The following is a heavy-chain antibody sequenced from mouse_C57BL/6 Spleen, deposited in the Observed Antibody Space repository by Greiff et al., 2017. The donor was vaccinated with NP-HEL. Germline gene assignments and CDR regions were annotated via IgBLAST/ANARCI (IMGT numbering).Heavy chain of an antibody. CDR3: AREGVLRYFDY. J-gene: IGHJ2*01. D-gene: IGHD1-1*01. CDR1: GYSITSGYY. V-gene: IGHV3-6*01. CDR2: ISYDGSN. Sequence: EVQLQESGPGLVKPSQSLSLTCSVTGYSITSGYYWNWIRQFPGNKLEWMGYISYDGSNNYNPSLKNRISITRDTSKNQFFLKLNSVTTEDTATYYCAREGVLRYFDYWGQGTTLTVSS.